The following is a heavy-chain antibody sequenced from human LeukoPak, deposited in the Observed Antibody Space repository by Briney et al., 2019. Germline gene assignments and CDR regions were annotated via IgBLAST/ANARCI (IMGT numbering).Heavy chain of an antibody. D-gene: IGHD6-19*01. CDR1: GFTFSSYS. Sequence: PGGSLRLSCAASGFTFSSYSMNWVRQAPGKGLDWVSSISSSSSYIYYADSVKGRFTISRDNAKNSLYLQMNSLRAEDTAVYYCASNPSKRQWLVSPSVDYWGQGTLVTVSS. V-gene: IGHV3-21*01. CDR3: ASNPSKRQWLVSPSVDY. J-gene: IGHJ4*02. CDR2: ISSSSSYI.